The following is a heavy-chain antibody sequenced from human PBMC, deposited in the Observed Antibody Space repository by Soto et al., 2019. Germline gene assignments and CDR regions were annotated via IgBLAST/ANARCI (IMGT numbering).Heavy chain of an antibody. D-gene: IGHD3-10*01. CDR1: GYTFTSYG. J-gene: IGHJ4*02. Sequence: QVQLVQSGAEVKKPGASVKVSCKASGYTFTSYGISWVRQAPGQGLEWMGWISAYNGNTNYAQKLQGRVTMTTDTATSTAYMELRSMRSDDTAVYYCARVYRITMVRGELSEYWGQGTLVTVSS. CDR2: ISAYNGNT. V-gene: IGHV1-18*01. CDR3: ARVYRITMVRGELSEY.